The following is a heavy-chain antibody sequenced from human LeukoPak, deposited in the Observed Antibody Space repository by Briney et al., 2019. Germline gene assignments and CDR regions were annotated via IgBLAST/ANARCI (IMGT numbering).Heavy chain of an antibody. V-gene: IGHV3-7*01. CDR2: IKEDGSEK. CDR3: VRDYVWESHRQFDY. CDR1: GFTVSTNY. J-gene: IGHJ4*02. Sequence: GGSLRLSCAASGFTVSTNYMSWVRQAPGKGLEWVANIKEDGSEKKYVDSVKGRFTVSRDNVKNALFMQMNSLKVEDTAVYYCVRDYVWESHRQFDYWGQGTMVTVSS. D-gene: IGHD3-16*01.